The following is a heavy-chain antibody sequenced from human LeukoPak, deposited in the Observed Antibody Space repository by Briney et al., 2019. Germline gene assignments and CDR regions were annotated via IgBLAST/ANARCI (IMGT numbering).Heavy chain of an antibody. Sequence: SETLSLTCTVSGGSISSGSYYWSWIRQPAGKGLEWIGRIYTSGSTNYNPSLKSRVTISVDTSKNQFSLKLTSVTAADTAVYYCVRGEYYYDYWGQGTLITVSS. CDR3: VRGEYYYDY. CDR1: GGSISSGSYY. V-gene: IGHV4-61*02. J-gene: IGHJ4*02. CDR2: IYTSGST. D-gene: IGHD3-16*01.